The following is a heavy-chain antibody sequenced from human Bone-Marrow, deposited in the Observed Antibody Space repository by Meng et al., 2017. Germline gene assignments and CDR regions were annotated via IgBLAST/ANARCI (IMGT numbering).Heavy chain of an antibody. CDR1: GGSISSGGYY. CDR3: ARGPLSAAGTMGYFQH. Sequence: GPLQQSRPGLVKPYQARSPTCTVSGGSISSGGYYWSWIRQHQGKGLEWIGYIYYSGSTYYNPSLKSRVTISVDTSKNQFSLKLSSVTAADTAVYYCARGPLSAAGTMGYFQHWGQGTLVTVSS. D-gene: IGHD6-13*01. CDR2: IYYSGST. J-gene: IGHJ1*01. V-gene: IGHV4-31*03.